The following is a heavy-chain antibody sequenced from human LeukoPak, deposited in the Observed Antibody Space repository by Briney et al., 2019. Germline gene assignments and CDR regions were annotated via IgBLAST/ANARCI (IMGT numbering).Heavy chain of an antibody. CDR3: ARDGIGAATAEYYFDY. D-gene: IGHD2-15*01. CDR1: GFTFSSYG. J-gene: IGHJ4*02. CDR2: IWYDGSTK. Sequence: GGSLRLSCAASGFTFSSYGMHWVRQAPGKGLEWVAVIWYDGSTKYYADSVKGRFIISRDNSKNTLYLQMNSLRAGDTAVYYCARDGIGAATAEYYFDYWGQGTLVAVSS. V-gene: IGHV3-33*01.